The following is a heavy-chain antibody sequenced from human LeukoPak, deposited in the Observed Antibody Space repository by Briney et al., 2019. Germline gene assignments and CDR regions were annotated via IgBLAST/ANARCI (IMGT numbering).Heavy chain of an antibody. D-gene: IGHD6-19*01. CDR2: IYPGDSDS. V-gene: IGHV5-51*01. CDR1: GYTLASYW. J-gene: IGHJ4*02. CDR3: ARPRAYSTGSYYFDF. Sequence: GESLKISCQGSGYTLASYWIGWVRQMPGKGLEWMAIIYPGDSDSRYSPSFQGQVTISADKSISTAYLQWSSLKASDTAMYYCARPRAYSTGSYYFDFWGQGTLVTVSS.